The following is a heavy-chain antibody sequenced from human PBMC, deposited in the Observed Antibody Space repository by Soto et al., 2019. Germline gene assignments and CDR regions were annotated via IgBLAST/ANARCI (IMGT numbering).Heavy chain of an antibody. Sequence: VGSLRLSCAASGFTFSSYSMNWVRQAPGKGLEWVSSISSSSSYIYYADSVKGRFTISRDNAKNSLYLQMNSLRAEDTAVYYCARDFRCSGGSCSVFQHWGQGTLVTVSS. CDR2: ISSSSSYI. CDR3: ARDFRCSGGSCSVFQH. V-gene: IGHV3-21*01. CDR1: GFTFSSYS. J-gene: IGHJ1*01. D-gene: IGHD2-15*01.